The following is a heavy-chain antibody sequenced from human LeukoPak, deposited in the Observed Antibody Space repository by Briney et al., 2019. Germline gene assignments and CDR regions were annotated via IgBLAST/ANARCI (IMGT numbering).Heavy chain of an antibody. Sequence: GASVKVSCKVSGYTLTELSMHWVRQAPGKGLEWMGGFDPEDGETIYARKFQGRVTMTEDTSTDTAYMELSSLRSEDTAVYYCATGVVGAIPNDYWGQGTLVTVSS. CDR1: GYTLTELS. CDR3: ATGVVGAIPNDY. V-gene: IGHV1-24*01. D-gene: IGHD1-26*01. J-gene: IGHJ4*02. CDR2: FDPEDGET.